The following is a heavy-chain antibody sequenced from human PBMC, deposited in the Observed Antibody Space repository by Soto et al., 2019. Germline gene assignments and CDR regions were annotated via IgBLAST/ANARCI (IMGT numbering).Heavy chain of an antibody. CDR3: ARERRSSPPYMDV. CDR1: GGTIRGHC. J-gene: IGHJ6*02. Sequence: SETLGLTWTVSGGTIRGHCLSWIRQPAGKGLEWIGRIYTSGSTNYNPSLKSRVTMSVDTSKNQFSLKLSSVTAADTAVYYCARERRSSPPYMDVWGQGTTVTVSS. D-gene: IGHD6-13*01. CDR2: IYTSGST. V-gene: IGHV4-4*07.